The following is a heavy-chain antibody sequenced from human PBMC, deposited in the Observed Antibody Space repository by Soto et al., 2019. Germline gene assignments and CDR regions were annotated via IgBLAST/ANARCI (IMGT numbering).Heavy chain of an antibody. CDR2: LYSGGST. CDR3: ARVYGSGIPDSFDY. CDR1: GLTVSSNY. Sequence: EVQLVESGGGLVQPGGSLRLSCAVSGLTVSSNYMSWVRQAPGKGLEWVSVLYSGGSTYNADSVKGRFTISRDNSKNTLYLQMNSLSAEDTAVYYCARVYGSGIPDSFDYWGQGTLVTVSS. J-gene: IGHJ4*02. D-gene: IGHD3-10*01. V-gene: IGHV3-66*01.